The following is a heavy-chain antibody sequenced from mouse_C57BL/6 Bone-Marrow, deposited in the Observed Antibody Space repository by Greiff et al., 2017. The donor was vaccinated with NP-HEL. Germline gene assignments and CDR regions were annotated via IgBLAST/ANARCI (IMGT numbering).Heavy chain of an antibody. D-gene: IGHD3-3*01. J-gene: IGHJ2*01. CDR1: GYTFTSYW. CDR3: ARRRGHGNYFDY. CDR2: IHPNSGST. Sequence: VQLQQPGAELVKPGASVKLSCKASGYTFTSYWMHWVKQRPGQALEWIGIIHPNSGSTNYNEKVKSKTTLTVDKSSSTAYMQLSSLTSEDSVVYYCARRRGHGNYFDYWGQGTTLTVSS. V-gene: IGHV1-64*01.